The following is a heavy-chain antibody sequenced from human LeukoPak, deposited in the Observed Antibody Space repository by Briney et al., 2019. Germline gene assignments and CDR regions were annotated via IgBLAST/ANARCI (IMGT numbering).Heavy chain of an antibody. CDR2: MSSDGSIK. J-gene: IGHJ4*02. D-gene: IGHD1-26*01. Sequence: GGSLRLSCAASGFTFISYDIHWVRQAPGKGVQWVAVMSSDGSIKIYTDSVKGRFTISRDNSKNTLYLEMNSLRVDDTAVYYCARDLVSGAPDYFDSWGQGTLVTVSS. CDR1: GFTFISYD. V-gene: IGHV3-30-3*01. CDR3: ARDLVSGAPDYFDS.